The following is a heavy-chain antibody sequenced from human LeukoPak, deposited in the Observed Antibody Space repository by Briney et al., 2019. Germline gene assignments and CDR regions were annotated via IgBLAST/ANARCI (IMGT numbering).Heavy chain of an antibody. CDR2: ISSSGSTI. V-gene: IGHV3-11*01. D-gene: IGHD1-26*01. Sequence: GGSLRLSRAASGFTFSDYYMSWIRQAPGKGLEWVSYISSSGSTIYYADSVKGRFTISRDNAKNSLYLQMNSLRAEDTAVYYCARVRGIIVGATYYFDYWGQGTLVTVSS. CDR3: ARVRGIIVGATYYFDY. CDR1: GFTFSDYY. J-gene: IGHJ4*02.